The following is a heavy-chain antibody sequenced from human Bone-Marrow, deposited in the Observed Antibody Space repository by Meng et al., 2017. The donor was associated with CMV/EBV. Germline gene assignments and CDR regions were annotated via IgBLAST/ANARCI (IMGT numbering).Heavy chain of an antibody. J-gene: IGHJ6*02. CDR3: ARGSQYCDSTRCYLGEMDV. CDR1: RFTFSGYN. V-gene: IGHV3-21*01. CDR2: ISSSSGYI. Sequence: ETLSLTCAASRFTFSGYNMNWVRQAPGKGLEWVSSISSSSGYIYYADSVKGRFTISRDNAKNSLYLQMNSLRAEDTAVYYCARGSQYCDSTRCYLGEMDVWGQGTTVTV. D-gene: IGHD2/OR15-2a*01.